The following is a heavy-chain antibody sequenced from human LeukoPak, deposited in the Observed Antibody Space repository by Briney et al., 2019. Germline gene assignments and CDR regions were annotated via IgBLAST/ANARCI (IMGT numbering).Heavy chain of an antibody. V-gene: IGHV4-59*01. CDR1: GGSISSYY. D-gene: IGHD3-22*01. CDR2: IYYSGST. J-gene: IGHJ4*02. CDR3: ARVTEGVVVTFFDY. Sequence: SETLSLTCTVSGGSISSYYWSRIRQPPGKGLEWIGYIYYSGSTNYNPSLKSRVTISVDTSKNQFSLKLSSVTAADTAVYYCARVTEGVVVTFFDYWGQGTLVTVSS.